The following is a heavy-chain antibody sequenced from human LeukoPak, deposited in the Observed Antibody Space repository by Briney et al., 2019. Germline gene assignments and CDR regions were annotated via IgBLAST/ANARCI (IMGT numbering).Heavy chain of an antibody. CDR3: AREGCSSTSCYGIYYYYYGMDV. CDR1: GGSVSSGSYY. V-gene: IGHV4-61*01. CDR2: IYYSGST. J-gene: IGHJ6*02. Sequence: SETLSLTCTVSGGSVSSGSYYWSWIRQPPGKGLEWIGYIYYSGSTNYNPSLKSRVTISVDKSKNQFSLKLSSVTAADTAVYYCAREGCSSTSCYGIYYYYYGMDVWGQGTTVTVSS. D-gene: IGHD2-2*01.